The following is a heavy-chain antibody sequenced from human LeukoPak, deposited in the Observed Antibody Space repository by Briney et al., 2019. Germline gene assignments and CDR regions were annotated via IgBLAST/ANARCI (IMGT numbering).Heavy chain of an antibody. Sequence: GGSLRLSCAASGFTFSSSGMHWVRQAPGKGLEWVALIWYDGSNKYYADSVEGRFTISRDNSKNTLYLQMNSLRAEDTAIYYCARDPGGSGYSFDSWGQGTLVTVSS. CDR2: IWYDGSNK. CDR1: GFTFSSSG. CDR3: ARDPGGSGYSFDS. D-gene: IGHD6-19*01. V-gene: IGHV3-33*01. J-gene: IGHJ4*02.